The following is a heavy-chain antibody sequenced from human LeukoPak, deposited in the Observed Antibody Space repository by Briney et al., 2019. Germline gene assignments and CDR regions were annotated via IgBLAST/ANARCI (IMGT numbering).Heavy chain of an antibody. Sequence: PGGSLRLSCAASGFTFSSYGMPWVRQAPGKGLEWVAVISYDGSNKYYADSVKGRFTISRDNSKNTLYLQMNSLRAEDTAVYYCAKVRYDFWSGYPYYYYGMDVWGQGTTVTVSS. CDR3: AKVRYDFWSGYPYYYYGMDV. CDR2: ISYDGSNK. J-gene: IGHJ6*02. D-gene: IGHD3-3*01. CDR1: GFTFSSYG. V-gene: IGHV3-30*18.